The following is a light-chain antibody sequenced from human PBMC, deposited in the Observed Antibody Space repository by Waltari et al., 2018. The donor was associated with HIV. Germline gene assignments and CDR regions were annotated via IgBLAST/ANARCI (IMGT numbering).Light chain of an antibody. V-gene: IGKV4-1*01. CDR1: QSVLHSPTHQNY. J-gene: IGKJ1*01. CDR2: WVS. CDR3: QQYYSTLWT. Sequence: DIVVTQSPDSLAVSLGERATINCKSSQSVLHSPTHQNYLGGYQQKAGQPAKLLIYWVSDRGPRGPDRFSGSRSVTDFTLTISSLQAEDVAVYYCQQYYSTLWTFGQGTKVEI.